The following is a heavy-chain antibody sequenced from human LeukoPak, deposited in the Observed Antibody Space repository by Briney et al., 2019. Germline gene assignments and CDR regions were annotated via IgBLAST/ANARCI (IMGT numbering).Heavy chain of an antibody. CDR2: IYYSGST. Sequence: SETLSLTRTVSGDSISSYYWGWIRQPPGKGLEWIGSIYYSGSTYYNPSLKSRVTISVDTSKNQFSLKLSSVTAADTAVYYCARAPGWLQLSGAFDIWGQGTMVTVSS. V-gene: IGHV4-39*07. CDR1: GDSISSYY. J-gene: IGHJ3*02. D-gene: IGHD5-24*01. CDR3: ARAPGWLQLSGAFDI.